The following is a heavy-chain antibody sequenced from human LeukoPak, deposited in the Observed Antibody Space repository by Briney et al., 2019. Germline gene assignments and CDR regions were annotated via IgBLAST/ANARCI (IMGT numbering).Heavy chain of an antibody. Sequence: TLSLTCTVSGGFISSGGYYWSWIRQPPGKGLEWIGYIYHSGSTYYNPSLKSRVTISVDRSKNQFSLKLSSVTAADTAVYYCARERVAAAGTEEHWGQGTLVTVSS. CDR2: IYHSGST. D-gene: IGHD6-13*01. V-gene: IGHV4-30-2*01. CDR3: ARERVAAAGTEEH. CDR1: GGFISSGGYY. J-gene: IGHJ4*02.